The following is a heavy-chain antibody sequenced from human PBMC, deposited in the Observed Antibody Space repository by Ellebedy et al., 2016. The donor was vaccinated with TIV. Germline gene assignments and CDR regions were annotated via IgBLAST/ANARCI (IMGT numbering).Heavy chain of an antibody. Sequence: SETLSLXCTVFGGSISSSSYYWDWIRQPPGKGLEWIGNIYYSGRTDYNPSLKSRVTMSVDTSKNQFSLKLTSVTAADTAVYYCARHLMRSTPSPENYMDVWGKGTTVTVSS. CDR1: GGSISSSSYY. V-gene: IGHV4-39*01. J-gene: IGHJ6*03. CDR3: ARHLMRSTPSPENYMDV. D-gene: IGHD6-6*01. CDR2: IYYSGRT.